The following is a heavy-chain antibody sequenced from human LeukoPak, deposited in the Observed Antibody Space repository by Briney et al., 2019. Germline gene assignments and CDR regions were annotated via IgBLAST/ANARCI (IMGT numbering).Heavy chain of an antibody. V-gene: IGHV1-2*02. CDR2: INPNSGGT. CDR1: GYTFTGHY. Sequence: GASVKVSFKASGYTFTGHYMHWVRQAPGQGLEWMGFINPNSGGTSYAQKFQARVTMTRDTSISTAYMELSGLRSDDTAVYYCARRYDFWSGYPTAFDYWGQGTLVTVSS. CDR3: ARRYDFWSGYPTAFDY. D-gene: IGHD3-3*01. J-gene: IGHJ4*02.